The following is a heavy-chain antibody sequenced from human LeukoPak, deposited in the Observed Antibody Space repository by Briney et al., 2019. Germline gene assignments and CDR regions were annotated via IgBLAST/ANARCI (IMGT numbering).Heavy chain of an antibody. V-gene: IGHV4-61*09. CDR3: ARGRYGSGYFDY. CDR2: VYISGST. CDR1: GGSISSGSYY. J-gene: IGHJ4*02. Sequence: SETLSLTCTVSGGSISSGSYYWSWIRQPAGQGLEWIGHVYISGSTNNNPSLKSRVTISVDTSKNQFSLKLSSVTAADTAVYYCARGRYGSGYFDYWGQGTLVTVSS. D-gene: IGHD3-10*01.